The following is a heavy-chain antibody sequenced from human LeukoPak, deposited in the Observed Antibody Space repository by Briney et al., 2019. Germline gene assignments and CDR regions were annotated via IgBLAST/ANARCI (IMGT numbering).Heavy chain of an antibody. Sequence: GGSLRLTCVGSGFGFGDFGMSWVRQAPGKGMEWVSYSADGSTTKYYADSVKGRFIISRDNAKKSLYLKMNSLRVEDTAVYYCARRSLEGFDYWGQGTLVTVSS. CDR2: SADGSTTK. D-gene: IGHD3-16*02. CDR3: ARRSLEGFDY. J-gene: IGHJ4*02. V-gene: IGHV3-48*04. CDR1: GFGFGDFG.